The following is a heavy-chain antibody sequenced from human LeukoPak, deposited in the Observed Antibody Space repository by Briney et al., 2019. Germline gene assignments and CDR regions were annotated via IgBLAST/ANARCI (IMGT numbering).Heavy chain of an antibody. CDR1: GFTFNSYS. J-gene: IGHJ3*02. V-gene: IGHV3-21*01. CDR2: ISSSSSYI. D-gene: IGHD2-21*02. CDR3: ARDRSKVTAYDDALDI. Sequence: KPGGSLRLSCAASGFTFNSYSMNWVRQAPGKGLEWVSSISSSSSYIYYADSVKGRFTISRDNAKNSLYLQMNSLTAEDTAVYYCARDRSKVTAYDDALDIWGQGTMVIVSS.